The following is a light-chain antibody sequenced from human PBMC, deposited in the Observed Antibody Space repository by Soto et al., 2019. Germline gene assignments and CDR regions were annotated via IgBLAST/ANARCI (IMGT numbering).Light chain of an antibody. CDR3: QQYDSVFT. CDR2: GAS. V-gene: IGKV1-33*01. J-gene: IGKJ5*01. CDR1: QDITNY. Sequence: DIQMTQSPSSLSASXXDRVXITCQASQDITNYLNWYQQKPGKAPXXLIYGASNLETGVPSRFSGSGSGTDFTFTISSLQAEDIGTYFCQQYDSVFTFGQGTRLEIK.